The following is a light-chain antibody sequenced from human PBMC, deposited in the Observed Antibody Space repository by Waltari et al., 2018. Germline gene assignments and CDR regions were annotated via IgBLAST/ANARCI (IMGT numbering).Light chain of an antibody. CDR3: AAWDDSLNAVL. CDR1: SSNIGSHT. J-gene: IGLJ2*01. Sequence: QSVLTQPPSASGTPGQRVTIPCSGSSSNIGSHTVNWYQQLPGTAPKLLIYSNNQRPSGVPDRFSGSKSGTSASLAISGLQSEDEADYYCAAWDDSLNAVLFGGGTKLTVL. V-gene: IGLV1-44*01. CDR2: SNN.